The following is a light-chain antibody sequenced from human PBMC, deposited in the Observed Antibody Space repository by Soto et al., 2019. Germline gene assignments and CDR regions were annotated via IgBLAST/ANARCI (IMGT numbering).Light chain of an antibody. CDR3: SSYAASNNFYFV. J-gene: IGLJ3*02. CDR2: EVT. Sequence: QSALTQPRSVSGSPGQSVTISCTGTSSDIGSYNRVSWFQQYPGRAPKLMIYEVTKRPSGVPDRFSGSKSGNTASLTVSGLQAEDEADYYCSSYAASNNFYFVFGGGTKLTVL. V-gene: IGLV2-8*01. CDR1: SSDIGSYNR.